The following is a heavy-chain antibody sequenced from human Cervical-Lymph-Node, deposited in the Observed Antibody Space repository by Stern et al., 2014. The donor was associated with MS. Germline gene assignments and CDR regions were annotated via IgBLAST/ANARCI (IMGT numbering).Heavy chain of an antibody. CDR3: ARLRGYNVWTGYLDY. V-gene: IGHV1-46*01. CDR1: GYTFTNYY. D-gene: IGHD3/OR15-3a*01. J-gene: IGHJ4*02. Sequence: MQLVESGAEVKKPGASVKISCKASGYTFTNYYMHWVRQAPGQGLEWMGIINPSGDSTSYAQKFEGRVTMTRDTSTSTVNMELSSLTSGDTAVYYCARLRGYNVWTGYLDYWGRGTLVTVSS. CDR2: INPSGDST.